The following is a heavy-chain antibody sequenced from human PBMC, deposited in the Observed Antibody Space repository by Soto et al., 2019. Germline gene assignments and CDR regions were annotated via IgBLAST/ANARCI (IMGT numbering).Heavy chain of an antibody. J-gene: IGHJ4*02. CDR3: GKTDGVEGQLVDS. CDR1: GFTLSNYA. D-gene: IGHD6-6*01. CDR2: ISGSGGRI. Sequence: EVQLLESGGGLVQPGGSLRLSRAASGFTLSNYAMSWVRQAPGKGLEWVSTISGSGGRIYYADSVKGRFTISRDNSKNTLYLQMSSLTAEDTAVYYCGKTDGVEGQLVDSWGQGTLVTVSS. V-gene: IGHV3-23*01.